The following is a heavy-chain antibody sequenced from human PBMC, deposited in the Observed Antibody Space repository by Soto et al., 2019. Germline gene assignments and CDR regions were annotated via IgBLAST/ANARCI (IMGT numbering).Heavy chain of an antibody. J-gene: IGHJ4*02. V-gene: IGHV3-23*01. Sequence: EVHLLESGGGLVQPGESLRLSCGGSGFTFSSCVMTWVRQAPGKGLEWVSCISDSGAGTHYADSVKGRFTISRDNSKNTMYLQMNNLRAEDTGVYYCAKGLSNGRWYAADLGQGTLVTVSS. D-gene: IGHD6-13*01. CDR3: AKGLSNGRWYAAD. CDR2: ISDSGAGT. CDR1: GFTFSSCV.